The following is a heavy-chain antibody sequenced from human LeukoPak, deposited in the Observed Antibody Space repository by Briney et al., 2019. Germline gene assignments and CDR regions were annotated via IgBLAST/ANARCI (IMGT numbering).Heavy chain of an antibody. J-gene: IGHJ4*02. CDR3: ARVRGQYSSGWYVFDY. CDR2: IIPILGIA. D-gene: IGHD6-19*01. V-gene: IGHV1-69*04. CDR1: GGTFSSYA. Sequence: ASVKVSCKASGGTFSSYAISWVRQAPGQGLEWMGRIIPILGIANYAQKFQGRVTITADKSTSTAYMELSSLRSEDTAVYYCARVRGQYSSGWYVFDYWGQGTLVTVSS.